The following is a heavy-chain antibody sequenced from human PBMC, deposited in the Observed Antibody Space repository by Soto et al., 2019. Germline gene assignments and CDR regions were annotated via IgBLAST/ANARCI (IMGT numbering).Heavy chain of an antibody. J-gene: IGHJ6*02. D-gene: IGHD6-19*01. CDR2: IIPIFGTA. CDR1: GCTFSSYA. CDR3: ARVYRSGRCYYAMDV. V-gene: IGHV1-69*13. Sequence: GASVKVSCKASGCTFSSYAISWVRQAPGQGLEWMGGIIPIFGTANYAQKFQGRVTITADESTSTAYMELSSLRSEDTAVYYCARVYRSGRCYYAMDVWGQGTTVTVSS.